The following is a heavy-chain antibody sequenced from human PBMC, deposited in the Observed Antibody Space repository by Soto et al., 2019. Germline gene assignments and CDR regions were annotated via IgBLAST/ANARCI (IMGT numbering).Heavy chain of an antibody. V-gene: IGHV3-23*01. CDR2: VSGGGSAS. D-gene: IGHD6-13*01. CDR1: GFTFSNFA. J-gene: IGHJ4*02. Sequence: PGGSLRLSCAGSGFTFSNFAMGWVRQAPGKGPEWVSSVSGGGSASFSADSVRGRFSVSRDNSKHTLFLHMNTLRVEGTAVYYCAKTRQAAVGNDFFDLWGQGTQVTFSS. CDR3: AKTRQAAVGNDFFDL.